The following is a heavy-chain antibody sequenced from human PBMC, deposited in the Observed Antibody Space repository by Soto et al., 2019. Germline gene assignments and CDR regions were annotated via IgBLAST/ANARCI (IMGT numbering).Heavy chain of an antibody. CDR3: AKDRYGDYGGIDY. J-gene: IGHJ4*02. D-gene: IGHD4-17*01. V-gene: IGHV3-23*01. CDR1: GFTFSTYA. CDR2: ITGSGGST. Sequence: GGSLRLSCAASGFTFSTYAMIWVRQAPGKGLEWVSVITGSGGSTYYADSVKGRFTISRDTSKNTLFLQMNSLRAEDTAVCYCAKDRYGDYGGIDYWGQGTMVTVS.